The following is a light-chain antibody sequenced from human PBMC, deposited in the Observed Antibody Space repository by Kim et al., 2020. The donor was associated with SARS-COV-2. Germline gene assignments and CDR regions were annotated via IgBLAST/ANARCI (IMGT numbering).Light chain of an antibody. V-gene: IGKV1-5*01. CDR1: QSIGSW. CDR3: QQYNTSGT. CDR2: DAS. J-gene: IGKJ1*01. Sequence: SASVGDRVTITCRASQSIGSWLAWYQQKPGQAPKLLIYDASSLERGVPSRFSGSGSGPEFTLTISSLQPDDFASYYCQQYNTSGTFGQGTKVDIK.